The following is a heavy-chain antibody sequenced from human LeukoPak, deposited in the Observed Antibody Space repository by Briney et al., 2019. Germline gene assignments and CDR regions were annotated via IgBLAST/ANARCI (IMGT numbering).Heavy chain of an antibody. CDR3: ARDHGGKVDRYFDL. CDR1: GDPFASYG. Sequence: GASVKVSCKASGDPFASYGISWVRPAPGQGLEWMGWISAYKGNTNYAQKFQGRVTMTTDTSTSTAYMELRSLRSDDTAVYYCARDHGGKVDRYFDLWGRGTLVTVSS. V-gene: IGHV1-18*01. J-gene: IGHJ2*01. D-gene: IGHD4-23*01. CDR2: ISAYKGNT.